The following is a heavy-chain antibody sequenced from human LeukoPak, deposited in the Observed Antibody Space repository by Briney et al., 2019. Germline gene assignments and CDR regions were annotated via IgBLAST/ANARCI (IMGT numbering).Heavy chain of an antibody. Sequence: ASVKVSCKASGYTFSSYGISWVRQAPGQGLEWMGWISAYSGNTLYAQKFQGRVTMTRNTSISTAYMELSSLRSEDTAVYYCARGGITMVRGVSPLGGMDVWGQGTTVTVSS. CDR3: ARGGITMVRGVSPLGGMDV. CDR2: ISAYSGNT. D-gene: IGHD3-10*01. V-gene: IGHV1-8*02. J-gene: IGHJ6*02. CDR1: GYTFSSYG.